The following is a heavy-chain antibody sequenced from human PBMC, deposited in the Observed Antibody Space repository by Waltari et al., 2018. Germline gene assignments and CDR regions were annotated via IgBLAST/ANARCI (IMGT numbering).Heavy chain of an antibody. Sequence: EMQVVESGGGLVQPGGSLRLSCEASGFSFSNYEMNWSRQAPGKGLEWVSYISNSGSTMYDADSVKGRFTISRDNAKNSLYLEMNSLRAEDTAIYYCARPSTEYYYYYYYMDVWGKGTTVTVS. CDR2: ISNSGSTM. J-gene: IGHJ6*03. CDR1: GFSFSNYE. CDR3: ARPSTEYYYYYYYMDV. V-gene: IGHV3-48*03.